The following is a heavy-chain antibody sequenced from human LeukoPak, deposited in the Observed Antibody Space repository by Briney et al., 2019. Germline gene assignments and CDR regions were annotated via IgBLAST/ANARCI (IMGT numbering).Heavy chain of an antibody. CDR1: GFTVSSNY. D-gene: IGHD3-22*01. CDR3: ARNRYYYDSSGYYPVDY. J-gene: IGHJ4*02. V-gene: IGHV3-21*01. CDR2: ISSSSRYI. Sequence: GGSLRLSCAASGFTVSSNYMSWVRQAPGKGLEWVSSISSSSRYIYYADSVKGRFTISRDNAKNSLFLQMNSLRAEDTAIYYCARNRYYYDSSGYYPVDYWGQGTLVTVSS.